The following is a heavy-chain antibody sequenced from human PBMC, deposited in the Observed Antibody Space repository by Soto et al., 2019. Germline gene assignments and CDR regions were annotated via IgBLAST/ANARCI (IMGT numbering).Heavy chain of an antibody. Sequence: QVQLVESGGDVVQPGESLRLSCVASGFTFRWFAMLWVRQAPGKGLEWVAAVSYEGTTKTYSDDVKGRFTISRDNSRNTVYLQLDNLRREDTAMYYSAKDDREAVAGAVHFYGMDVWGQGTSVTVSS. CDR3: AKDDREAVAGAVHFYGMDV. D-gene: IGHD6-19*01. V-gene: IGHV3-30*18. J-gene: IGHJ6*02. CDR1: GFTFRWFA. CDR2: VSYEGTTK.